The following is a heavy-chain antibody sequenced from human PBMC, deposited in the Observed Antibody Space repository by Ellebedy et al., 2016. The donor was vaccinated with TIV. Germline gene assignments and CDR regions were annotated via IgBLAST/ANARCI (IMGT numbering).Heavy chain of an antibody. Sequence: GGSLRLXXTASGFTFGDYAMSWFRQAPGKGLEWVGFIRSKAYGGTTEYAASVKGRFTISRDDSKSIAYLQMNSLKTEDTAVYYCTREDSSGYYYYYYYMDVWGKGTTVTVSS. D-gene: IGHD3-22*01. CDR1: GFTFGDYA. J-gene: IGHJ6*03. V-gene: IGHV3-49*03. CDR2: IRSKAYGGTT. CDR3: TREDSSGYYYYYYYMDV.